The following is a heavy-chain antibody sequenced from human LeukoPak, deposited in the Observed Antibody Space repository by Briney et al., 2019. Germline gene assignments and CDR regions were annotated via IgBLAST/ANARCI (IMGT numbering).Heavy chain of an antibody. CDR3: ARVVVVPAAIARFDP. V-gene: IGHV4-39*07. J-gene: IGHJ5*02. CDR1: GGSLGPCYY. D-gene: IGHD2-2*01. Sequence: SETLSLTCTVSGGSLGPCYYWGWIRQPPGKGLEWIGTFYYGGTTFYSPSLKSRVTISVDTSKNQFSLKLSSVTAADTAVYYCARVVVVPAAIARFDPWGQGTLVTVSS. CDR2: FYYGGTT.